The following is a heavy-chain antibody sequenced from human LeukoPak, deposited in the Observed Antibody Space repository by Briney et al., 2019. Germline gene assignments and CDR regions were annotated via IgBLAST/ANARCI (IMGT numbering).Heavy chain of an antibody. CDR1: GYTFSGYY. CDR2: INPNNGGT. V-gene: IGHV1-2*06. CDR3: AGEDNSSGYRPFDI. J-gene: IGHJ3*02. Sequence: ASVKVSCTASGYTFSGYYIHWVRQAPGQGLEWMGRINPNNGGTNYAQKFQGRVTMTRDMSMSTAYMELSRLRSDDTAVYYCAGEDNSSGYRPFDIWGQGTMVTVPS. D-gene: IGHD3-22*01.